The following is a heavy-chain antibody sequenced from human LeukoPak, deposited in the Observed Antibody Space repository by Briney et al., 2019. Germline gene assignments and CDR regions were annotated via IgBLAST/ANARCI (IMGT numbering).Heavy chain of an antibody. CDR1: GYNFRAYY. CDR3: ARGPPTEQ. D-gene: IGHD6-13*01. J-gene: IGHJ4*02. V-gene: IGHV1-2*02. Sequence: ASVKVSCKASGYNFRAYYIHWVRQAPGQGLEWMGWINPNSGGTNYAQKFQGRVTMTRDTSKNQFSLKLSSVTAADTAVYYCARGPPTEQWGQGTLVTVSS. CDR2: INPNSGGT.